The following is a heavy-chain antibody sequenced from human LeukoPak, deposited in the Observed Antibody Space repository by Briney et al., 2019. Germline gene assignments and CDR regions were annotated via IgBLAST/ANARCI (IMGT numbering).Heavy chain of an antibody. CDR3: ARGGTENFDY. D-gene: IGHD3-16*01. Sequence: SETLSLICAVSGGSISTYYWSWIRQPPGKGLEWIGYIYYSGSTNYNPSLKSPFTISVDTSKNQFSLKLTSVTAADTAVYYCARGGTENFDYWGQGTLVTVSS. J-gene: IGHJ4*02. V-gene: IGHV4-59*01. CDR2: IYYSGST. CDR1: GGSISTYY.